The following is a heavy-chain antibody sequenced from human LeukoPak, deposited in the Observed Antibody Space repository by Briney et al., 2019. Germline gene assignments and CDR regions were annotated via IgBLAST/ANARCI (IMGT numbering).Heavy chain of an antibody. V-gene: IGHV2-5*02. CDR1: GFSLRTSGVG. Sequence: SGPTLVNPTQTLTLTCTFSGFSLRTSGVGVGWIRQPPGKSLELLALIYWDDDKRYSPSLKSRLTIPKDTSKNQVVLTRTNMDPVDTATYYGAHRREGGGYGSGSYYREYWGQGTLVTVSS. CDR2: IYWDDDK. J-gene: IGHJ4*02. D-gene: IGHD3-10*01. CDR3: AHRREGGGYGSGSYYREY.